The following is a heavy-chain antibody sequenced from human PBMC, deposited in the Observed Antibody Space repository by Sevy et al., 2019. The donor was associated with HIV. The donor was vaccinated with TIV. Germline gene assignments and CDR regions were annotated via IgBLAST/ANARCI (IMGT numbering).Heavy chain of an antibody. D-gene: IGHD1-26*01. Sequence: GGSLRLSCAASGFTFSSYSMNWVRQAPGKGLEWVSSFSSSSYIYYADSVKGRFTISRDNAKNSLYLQMNSLRAEDTAVYYCVRDREVGARDFDYWGQGTLVTVSS. CDR3: VRDREVGARDFDY. CDR1: GFTFSSYS. V-gene: IGHV3-21*01. CDR2: FSSSSYI. J-gene: IGHJ4*02.